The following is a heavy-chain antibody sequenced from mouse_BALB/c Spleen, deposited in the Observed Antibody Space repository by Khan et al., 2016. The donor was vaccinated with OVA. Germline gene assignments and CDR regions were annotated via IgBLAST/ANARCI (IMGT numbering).Heavy chain of an antibody. J-gene: IGHJ4*01. CDR3: ARQPYYHYNIMDY. D-gene: IGHD2-10*01. CDR2: IWSDGST. CDR1: GFSLTNSG. Sequence: QVQLKQSGPGLVAPSQSLSITCTISGFSLTNSGVHWVRQPPGKGLAWLVVIWSDGSTTSNSALKSRLTISKYNSKSHVFLKMNSLQTDDTAVYFCARQPYYHYNIMDYWGQGTSVTVSS. V-gene: IGHV2-6-1*01.